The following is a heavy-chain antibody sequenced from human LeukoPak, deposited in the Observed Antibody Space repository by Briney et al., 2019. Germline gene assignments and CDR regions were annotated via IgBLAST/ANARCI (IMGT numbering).Heavy chain of an antibody. J-gene: IGHJ4*02. CDR1: GFSLSTSGVG. D-gene: IGHD4-23*01. CDR2: TYWDDDE. Sequence: SGPTLVRPTQTLTLTCTFSGFSLSTSGVGVGWIRQPPGKALEWLAVTYWDDDERYSPSLKSRLTITKDTSENQVVLTITNMDPVDTATYYCAHSCGGGNSAYFDYWGQGTLVTVSS. V-gene: IGHV2-5*02. CDR3: AHSCGGGNSAYFDY.